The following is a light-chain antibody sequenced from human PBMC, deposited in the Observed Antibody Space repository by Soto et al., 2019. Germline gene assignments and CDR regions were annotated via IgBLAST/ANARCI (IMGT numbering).Light chain of an antibody. CDR2: RGS. Sequence: DIQMTQSPSSLSASVGDRVTITCRVSQDISIYLAWFQQKPGQAPKSLMYRGSTLQSGVPSRFSGSGSGTDFTLTISSLQPEDVATYYCQQYNIYPLTFGQGTRLEIK. V-gene: IGKV1-16*01. J-gene: IGKJ5*01. CDR3: QQYNIYPLT. CDR1: QDISIY.